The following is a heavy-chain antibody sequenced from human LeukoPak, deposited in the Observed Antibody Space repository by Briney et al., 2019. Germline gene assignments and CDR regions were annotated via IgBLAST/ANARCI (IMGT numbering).Heavy chain of an antibody. CDR3: ARDNGSGSYLGY. CDR1: GFTLSSYE. D-gene: IGHD3-10*01. V-gene: IGHV3-48*03. J-gene: IGHJ4*02. CDR2: ISSSGSTI. Sequence: GGSLRLSCAASGFTLSSYEMNWVRQATGKGLEWVSYISSSGSTIYYADSVKGRFTISRDNSKNSLYLQINSLRAEDTAVYYCARDNGSGSYLGYWGQGTLVTVSS.